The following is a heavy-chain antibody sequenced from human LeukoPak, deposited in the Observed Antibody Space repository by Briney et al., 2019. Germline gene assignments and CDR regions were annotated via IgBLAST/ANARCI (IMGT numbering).Heavy chain of an antibody. V-gene: IGHV3-49*04. CDR2: TRSMSYCWAP. J-gene: IGHJ4*02. CDR3: ARGQTVAGAKYYFDF. CDR1: GFTFRDCG. D-gene: IGHD2/OR15-2a*01. Sequence: RSLRLSCLTSGFTFRDCGLGWVRQARGMGLEGVSFTRSMSYCWAPECAAYVRGRFSVSRHDSHSIAYLQMNNLNSEDTAIYYCARGQTVAGAKYYFDFWSPGTLVTVSS.